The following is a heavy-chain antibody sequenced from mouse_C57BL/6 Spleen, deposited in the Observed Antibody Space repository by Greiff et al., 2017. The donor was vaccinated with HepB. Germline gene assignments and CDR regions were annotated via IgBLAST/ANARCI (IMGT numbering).Heavy chain of an antibody. CDR2: FYPGSGSI. D-gene: IGHD2-4*01. V-gene: IGHV1-62-2*01. J-gene: IGHJ2*01. CDR3: ARHEDDYDYERGFYFDY. Sequence: QVQLQQSGAELVKPGASVKLSCKASGYTFTEYTIHWVKQRSGQGLEWIGWFYPGSGSIKYNEKFKDKATLTADKSSSTVYMELSRLTSEDSAVYFCARHEDDYDYERGFYFDYWGQGTTLTVSS. CDR1: GYTFTEYT.